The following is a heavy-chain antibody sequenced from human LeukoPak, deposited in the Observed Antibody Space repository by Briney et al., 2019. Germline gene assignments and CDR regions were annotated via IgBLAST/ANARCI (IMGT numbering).Heavy chain of an antibody. Sequence: SETLSLTCAVYGGSFSGYYWSWIRQPPGKGLECIGEINHSGSTNYNPSLKSRVTISVDTSKNQFSLKLSSVTAADTAVYYCARAYPYCSSTSCEGIWGQGTLVTVSS. CDR3: ARAYPYCSSTSCEGI. CDR2: INHSGST. D-gene: IGHD2-2*01. V-gene: IGHV4-34*01. J-gene: IGHJ4*02. CDR1: GGSFSGYY.